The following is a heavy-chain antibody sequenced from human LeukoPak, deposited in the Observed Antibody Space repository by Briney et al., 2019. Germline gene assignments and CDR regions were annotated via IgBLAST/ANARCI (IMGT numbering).Heavy chain of an antibody. D-gene: IGHD6-13*01. Sequence: PRGSLRLSCAASGFTFSSYAMSWVRQAPGKGLEWVSTISGSGDSTYYADSVKGRFTISRDNSKNTLYLQMNSLRAEDTAVYYCATNTAAAGRSYFDYWGQGTPVTVSS. CDR3: ATNTAAAGRSYFDY. V-gene: IGHV3-23*01. J-gene: IGHJ4*02. CDR1: GFTFSSYA. CDR2: ISGSGDST.